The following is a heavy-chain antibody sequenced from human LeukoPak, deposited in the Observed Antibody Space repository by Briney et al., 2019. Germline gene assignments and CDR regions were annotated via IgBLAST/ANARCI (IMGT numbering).Heavy chain of an antibody. V-gene: IGHV3-9*01. D-gene: IGHD6-13*01. Sequence: GRSLRLSCAASGFTFDDYAMHWVRQAPGKGLEWVSGISWNSGSIGYADSVKGRFTISRDNAKNSLYLQMNSLRAEDTALYYCAKDRSSSSFSLLDYWGQGTLVTVSS. J-gene: IGHJ4*02. CDR2: ISWNSGSI. CDR1: GFTFDDYA. CDR3: AKDRSSSSFSLLDY.